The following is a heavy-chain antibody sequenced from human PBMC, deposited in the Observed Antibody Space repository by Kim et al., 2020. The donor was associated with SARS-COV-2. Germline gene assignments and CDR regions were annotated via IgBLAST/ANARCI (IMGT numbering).Heavy chain of an antibody. D-gene: IGHD3-3*01. J-gene: IGHJ4*02. V-gene: IGHV3-48*02. Sequence: GGSLRLSCAASGFSFNTYDMNWVRQAPGKGLEWVAYIRGTSDIIYYADSVRGRFTIFRDNAKNSLYLQMNRLRDEDTAVYYCARGFFGIDHLGQGTLVTVSS. CDR3: ARGFFGIDH. CDR1: GFSFNTYD. CDR2: IRGTSDII.